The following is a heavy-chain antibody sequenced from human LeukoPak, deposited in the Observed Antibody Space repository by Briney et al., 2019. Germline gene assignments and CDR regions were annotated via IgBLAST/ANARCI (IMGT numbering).Heavy chain of an antibody. V-gene: IGHV3-53*01. CDR1: GFSVITDH. D-gene: IGHD7-27*01. J-gene: IGHJ4*02. CDR2: LYSSGNT. Sequence: GGSLRLSCAASGFSVITDHMTWVRQAPGKGLEWVSTLYSSGNTYYADSVKGRFTVSRDNSKNTLFLEMSSLRAEDTAVYFCARGWGSFENWGQGALVAVSS. CDR3: ARGWGSFEN.